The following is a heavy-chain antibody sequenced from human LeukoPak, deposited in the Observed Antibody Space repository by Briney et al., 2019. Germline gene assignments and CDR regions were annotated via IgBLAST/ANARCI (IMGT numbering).Heavy chain of an antibody. CDR2: ISGSGGST. Sequence: GGSLRLSCAASGFTFSSYAMSWVRQAPGKGLEWVSAISGSGGSTYYADSVKGRFTISRDNSKNTLYLQMNSLRAEDTAVYYCAKTVMTASPYYYGMDVWGQGTTVTVSS. CDR1: GFTFSSYA. V-gene: IGHV3-23*01. J-gene: IGHJ6*02. D-gene: IGHD2-21*02. CDR3: AKTVMTASPYYYGMDV.